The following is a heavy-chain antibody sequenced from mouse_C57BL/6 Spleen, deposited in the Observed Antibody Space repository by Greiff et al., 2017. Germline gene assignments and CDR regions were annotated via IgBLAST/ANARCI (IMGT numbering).Heavy chain of an antibody. CDR1: GFTFSDYY. V-gene: IGHV5-16*01. CDR3: ARENDDDGGGFAY. CDR2: INYDGSST. Sequence: EVQLMESEGGLVQPGSSMKLSCTASGFTFSDYYMAWVRQVPEQGLEWVANINYDGSSTYYLDSLKSRFIISRDNAKNILYLQMISLKSEDTATYDCARENDDDGGGFAYWGQGTLVTVSA. J-gene: IGHJ3*01. D-gene: IGHD2-4*01.